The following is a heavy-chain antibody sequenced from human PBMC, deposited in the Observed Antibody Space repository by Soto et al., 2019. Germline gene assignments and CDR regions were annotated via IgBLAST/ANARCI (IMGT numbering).Heavy chain of an antibody. CDR1: GFLFSDYY. CDR3: ARQQLDPRGWFYYGMDV. V-gene: IGHV3-11*01. J-gene: IGHJ6*02. CDR2: ISTTGTKI. Sequence: VGSLRLSCAASGFLFSDYYMNWVRQAPGKGLEWVSYISTTGTKIDYADSVRGRFTISRDNAKNSLYLQMNRLSPDDTAVYYCARQQLDPRGWFYYGMDVWGQGTTVTVSS. D-gene: IGHD2-15*01.